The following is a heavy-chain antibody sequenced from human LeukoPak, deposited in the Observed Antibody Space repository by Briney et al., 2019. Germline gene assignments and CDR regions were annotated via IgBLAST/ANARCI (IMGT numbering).Heavy chain of an antibody. Sequence: GASVKVSCKASGYTFTGYYMHWVRQAPGQGLGWMGWINPNSGGTNYAQKFQGRVTMTRDTSISTAYMELSRLRSDDTAVYYCARDGGYCSSTSCYHDWGQGTLVTVSS. CDR2: INPNSGGT. CDR3: ARDGGYCSSTSCYHD. D-gene: IGHD2-2*01. V-gene: IGHV1-2*02. CDR1: GYTFTGYY. J-gene: IGHJ4*02.